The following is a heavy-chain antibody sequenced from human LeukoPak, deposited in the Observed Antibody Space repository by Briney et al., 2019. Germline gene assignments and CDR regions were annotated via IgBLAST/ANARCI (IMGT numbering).Heavy chain of an antibody. J-gene: IGHJ6*02. CDR3: ARDRDYYYGMDV. CDR1: GFTFSSYG. Sequence: GSLRLSCAASGFTFSSYGMHWVRQAPGKGLEWVAVIWYDGSNKYYADSVKGRFTISRDNSKNTLYLQMNSLRTEDTAVYYCARDRDYYYGMDVWGQGTTVTVSS. V-gene: IGHV3-33*01. CDR2: IWYDGSNK. D-gene: IGHD3-10*01.